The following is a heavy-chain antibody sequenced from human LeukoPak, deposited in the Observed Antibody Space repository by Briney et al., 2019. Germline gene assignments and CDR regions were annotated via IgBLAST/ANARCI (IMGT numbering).Heavy chain of an antibody. J-gene: IGHJ5*02. Sequence: SETLSLTCTVSGGSINSFYWSWIRQPPGKGLEWIGYIYYSGSTNYNPSLKSRVTISVDTSKNQFSLKLSSVTAADTAVYYCARDLLCDPWGQGTLVTVSS. CDR2: IYYSGST. CDR1: GGSINSFY. CDR3: ARDLLCDP. V-gene: IGHV4-59*01.